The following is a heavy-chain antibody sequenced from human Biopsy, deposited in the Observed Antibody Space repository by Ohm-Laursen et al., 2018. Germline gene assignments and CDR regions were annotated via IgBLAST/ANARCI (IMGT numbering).Heavy chain of an antibody. CDR3: VRGWWNRSSLFLDH. CDR2: TDTTSGTK. D-gene: IGHD1/OR15-1a*01. CDR1: GFSLSSYS. V-gene: IGHV3-48*01. Sequence: GSLRLSCAASGFSLSSYSMNWARQAPGKGLEWVSYTDTTSGTKFYADSVKGRFTISRDNAKNSLYLQMTSLRAEDTAVYFCVRGWWNRSSLFLDHWGQGSLVTVSS. J-gene: IGHJ4*02.